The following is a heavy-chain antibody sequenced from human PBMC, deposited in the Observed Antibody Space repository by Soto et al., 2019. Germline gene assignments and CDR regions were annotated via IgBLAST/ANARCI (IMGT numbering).Heavy chain of an antibody. V-gene: IGHV3-23*01. CDR2: ISGSGVNT. J-gene: IGHJ4*02. Sequence: GGSLRLSCEASGFTFSGYAMSWVRQAPGKGLEWVAAISGSGVNTYHADSVKGRFSISRDNSNNTVSLQMNSLRAEDTAIYYCAKGVLGHCNGGSCYPLDYWGQGTLVTVSS. D-gene: IGHD2-15*01. CDR3: AKGVLGHCNGGSCYPLDY. CDR1: GFTFSGYA.